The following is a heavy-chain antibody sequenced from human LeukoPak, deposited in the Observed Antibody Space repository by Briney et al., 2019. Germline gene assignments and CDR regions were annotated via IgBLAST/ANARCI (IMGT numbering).Heavy chain of an antibody. CDR3: ARHMDIVATSGKYYYYGMDV. V-gene: IGHV5-51*01. Sequence: GESLKKDRRGAGYSITSYWTGWERQMPGKGLEWMGIIYAGDSDTRYSPSFQGQVTISADKSISTAYLQWSSLKASDTAMYYCARHMDIVATSGKYYYYGMDVWGKGTTVTVSS. CDR1: GYSITSYW. D-gene: IGHD5-12*01. J-gene: IGHJ6*04. CDR2: IYAGDSDT.